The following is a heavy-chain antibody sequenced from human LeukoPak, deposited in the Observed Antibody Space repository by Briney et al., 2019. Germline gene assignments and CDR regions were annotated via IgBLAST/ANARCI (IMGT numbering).Heavy chain of an antibody. CDR3: ARVAVRDILTGDEYYFDY. J-gene: IGHJ4*02. D-gene: IGHD3-9*01. Sequence: ASVKVSCKASGYTFTSYYMHWVRQAPGQGLEWMGIINPSGGRTSYAQKFQGRVTITADESTSTAYMELSSLRSEDTAVYYCARVAVRDILTGDEYYFDYWGQGTLVTVSS. CDR2: INPSGGRT. V-gene: IGHV1-46*01. CDR1: GYTFTSYY.